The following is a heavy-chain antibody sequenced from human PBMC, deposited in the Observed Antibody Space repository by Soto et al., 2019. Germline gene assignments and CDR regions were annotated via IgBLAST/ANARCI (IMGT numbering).Heavy chain of an antibody. V-gene: IGHV4-59*08. CDR2: IYYSGST. Sequence: SETLSLTCTVSGGSISSYYWSWIRQPPGKGLEWIGYIYYSGSTNYNPSLKSRVTISVETSKNQFSLKLSSVTAADTAVYYCARHSRGRYCTNGVCYTGYYYYYMDVWGKGTTVTVSS. D-gene: IGHD2-8*01. J-gene: IGHJ6*03. CDR1: GGSISSYY. CDR3: ARHSRGRYCTNGVCYTGYYYYYMDV.